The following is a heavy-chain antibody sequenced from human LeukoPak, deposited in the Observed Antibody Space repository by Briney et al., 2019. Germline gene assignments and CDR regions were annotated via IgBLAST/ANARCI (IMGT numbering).Heavy chain of an antibody. CDR1: GFTFSIYS. D-gene: IGHD3-16*01. J-gene: IGHJ3*02. V-gene: IGHV3-21*01. CDR2: ITSSSNYI. CDR3: ARDQTFAFDI. Sequence: PGGSLRLSCAASGFTFSIYSMNWVRQAPGKGLEWLSSITSSSNYIYYADSVKGRFTISRDNAKSSLYLQMNSLRDEDTAVYYCARDQTFAFDIWGQGTMVTVSS.